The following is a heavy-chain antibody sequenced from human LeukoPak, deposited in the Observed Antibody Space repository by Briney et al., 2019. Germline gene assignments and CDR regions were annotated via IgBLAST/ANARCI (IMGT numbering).Heavy chain of an antibody. Sequence: GASVKVSCKASGYTFTSYGISWVRQAPGQGLEWMGWISAYNGNTNYAQKLQGRVTMTTDTSTSTAYMELRSLRSDDTAVYYCARHLHCSSTSCYYPYCSGGSCYRGSENYFDYWGQGTLVTVSS. CDR3: ARHLHCSSTSCYYPYCSGGSCYRGSENYFDY. V-gene: IGHV1-18*01. J-gene: IGHJ4*02. D-gene: IGHD2-15*01. CDR2: ISAYNGNT. CDR1: GYTFTSYG.